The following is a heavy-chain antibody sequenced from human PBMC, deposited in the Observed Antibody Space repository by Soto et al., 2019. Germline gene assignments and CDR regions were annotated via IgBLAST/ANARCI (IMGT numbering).Heavy chain of an antibody. D-gene: IGHD6-19*01. CDR1: GFSPSGYW. J-gene: IGHJ3*02. CDR3: VRVLKSIGWDNDVFDI. Sequence: PGGSLRLSCAASGFSPSGYWMHWVRQAPGKGLVWVSRIDTYGSATKYADSVEGRFSISKDNAENTLYLQMNNLRADDTAVYYCVRVLKSIGWDNDVFDIWGQGTMVTVSS. CDR2: IDTYGSAT. V-gene: IGHV3-74*01.